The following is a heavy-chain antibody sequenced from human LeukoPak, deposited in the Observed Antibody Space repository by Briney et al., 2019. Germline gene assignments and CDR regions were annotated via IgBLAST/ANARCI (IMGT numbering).Heavy chain of an antibody. J-gene: IGHJ3*02. V-gene: IGHV5-51*01. D-gene: IGHD3-22*01. CDR3: AGVYYDSSGWAAFDI. Sequence: RGESLKISCKGSGYSFTSYWIGWVRQMPGKGLEWMGIIYPGDSDTRYSPSFQGQVTISADKSISTAYLQWSSLKASDTAMYYCAGVYYDSSGWAAFDIWGQGTMVTVSS. CDR1: GYSFTSYW. CDR2: IYPGDSDT.